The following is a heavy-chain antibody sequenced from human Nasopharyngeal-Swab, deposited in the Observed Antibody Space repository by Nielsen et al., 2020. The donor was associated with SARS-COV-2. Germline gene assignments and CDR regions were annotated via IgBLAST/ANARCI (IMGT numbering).Heavy chain of an antibody. CDR3: AKVEAAAEDYFDY. J-gene: IGHJ4*02. D-gene: IGHD6-13*01. Sequence: SLKISCAASGFTFDDYAMHWVRQGPGKGLEWVSGISWNSGSIDYADSVKGRFTISRDNAKNSLNLQMNSLRVEDTALYYCAKVEAAAEDYFDYWGQGTLVTVSS. CDR1: GFTFDDYA. CDR2: ISWNSGSI. V-gene: IGHV3-9*01.